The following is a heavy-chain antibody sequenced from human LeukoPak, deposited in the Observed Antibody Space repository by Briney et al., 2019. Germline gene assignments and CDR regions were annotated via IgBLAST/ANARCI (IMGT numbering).Heavy chain of an antibody. J-gene: IGHJ4*02. CDR1: GGTFSSYA. V-gene: IGHV1-69*01. Sequence: SVKVSCKASGGTFSSYAISWVRQAPGQGLEWMGGIIPIFGTANYAQKFQGRDTITADESTSTAYMELSSLRSEDTAVYYCARARDWAGYSYGFYYWGQGTLVTVSS. CDR3: ARARDWAGYSYGFYY. CDR2: IIPIFGTA. D-gene: IGHD5-18*01.